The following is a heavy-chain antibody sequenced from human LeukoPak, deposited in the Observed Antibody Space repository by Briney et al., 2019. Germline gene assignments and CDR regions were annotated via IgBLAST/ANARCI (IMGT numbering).Heavy chain of an antibody. V-gene: IGHV3-9*01. CDR3: ARDMDKVLPNYYGLAV. D-gene: IGHD3/OR15-3a*01. CDR2: LSWNRDRL. J-gene: IGHJ6*02. Sequence: GRSLRLSCVASGFTFNDYAMHWVRQAPEKGLEWVSGLSWNRDRLFHADSVKGRFTISRDNDKNSLYLQMDSLRPEDTALYYCARDMDKVLPNYYGLAVWGRGTTVTVSS. CDR1: GFTFNDYA.